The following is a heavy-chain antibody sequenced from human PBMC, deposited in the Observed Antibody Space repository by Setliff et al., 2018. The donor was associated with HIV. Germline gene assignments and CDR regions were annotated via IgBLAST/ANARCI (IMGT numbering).Heavy chain of an antibody. J-gene: IGHJ4*02. Sequence: SETLSLTCAVYGGPFSGFYYSWIRQAPGKGLEWIGEINPSGSTNYNPSLKSRVTISVDTSKNQFSLKLNSVTAADTAIYYCARAGMGALRSLFDYWGQGTLVTVSS. D-gene: IGHD1-26*01. V-gene: IGHV4-34*01. CDR2: INPSGST. CDR3: ARAGMGALRSLFDY. CDR1: GGPFSGFY.